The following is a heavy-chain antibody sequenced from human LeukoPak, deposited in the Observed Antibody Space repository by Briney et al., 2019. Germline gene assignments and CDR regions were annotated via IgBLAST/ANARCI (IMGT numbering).Heavy chain of an antibody. CDR3: TSRSLGYCSGGSCYYGMDV. CDR1: GFTFSGSA. J-gene: IGHJ6*02. CDR2: IRSKANSYAT. V-gene: IGHV3-73*01. D-gene: IGHD2-15*01. Sequence: GGSLQLSCAASGFTFSGSAMHWVRQASGKGLEWVGRIRSKANSYATAYAASVKGRFTISRDDSKNTAYLQMNSLKTEDTAVYYCTSRSLGYCSGGSCYYGMDVWGQGTTVTVSS.